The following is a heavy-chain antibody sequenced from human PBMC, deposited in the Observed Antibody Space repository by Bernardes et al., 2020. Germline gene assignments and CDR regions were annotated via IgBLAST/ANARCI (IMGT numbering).Heavy chain of an antibody. J-gene: IGHJ4*02. CDR1: GGSISSINW. CDR3: ARAGGGYYIGVDY. CDR2: IYHSGST. D-gene: IGHD3-3*01. Sequence: SETLSLTCAVSGGSISSINWWSCVLQPPGKGLEWIGEIYHSGSTNYNPSLKSRVTISVDKSKNQFSLKLSSVTAADTAVYYCARAGGGYYIGVDYWGQGTLVTVSS. V-gene: IGHV4-4*02.